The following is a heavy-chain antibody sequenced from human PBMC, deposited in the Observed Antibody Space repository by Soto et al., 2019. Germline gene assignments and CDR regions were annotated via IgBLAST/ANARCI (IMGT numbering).Heavy chain of an antibody. CDR3: AGQLLHSCGTVV. Sequence: GASVKVSCKASGYTFTSYAMHWVRQAPGQRLEWMGWINAGNGNTKYSQKFQGRVTITRDTSASTAYMELSSLRSEDTAVYYCAGQLLHSCGTVVSCPGPTLTVSS. J-gene: IGHJ6*02. D-gene: IGHD1-26*01. V-gene: IGHV1-3*01. CDR2: INAGNGNT. CDR1: GYTFTSYA.